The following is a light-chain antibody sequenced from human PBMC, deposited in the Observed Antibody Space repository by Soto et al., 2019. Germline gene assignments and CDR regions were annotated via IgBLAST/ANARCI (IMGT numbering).Light chain of an antibody. CDR3: GTWDTSLSGYV. CDR1: NSNIGSGFE. V-gene: IGLV1-40*01. J-gene: IGLJ1*01. Sequence: QSVLTQPPSVSGAPGQRVTVSCTGSNSNIGSGFEVHWYQQFPGRAPKLLIFNNSNRPSGVPDRFSGSKSGTSATLGITGLQTGDEADYYCGTWDTSLSGYVFGTGTKLTVL. CDR2: NNS.